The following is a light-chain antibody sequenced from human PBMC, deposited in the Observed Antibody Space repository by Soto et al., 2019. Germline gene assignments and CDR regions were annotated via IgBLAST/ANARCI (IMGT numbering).Light chain of an antibody. J-gene: IGKJ2*01. CDR3: QQYNIWNT. CDR1: QSVSSN. V-gene: IGKV3-15*01. Sequence: EIVMTQSPATLSVSPGERATLSCRASQSVSSNFAWYQQKPGQAPRLLIYGASTRATGIPARFSGSGSGTEFTLTISSLQSEDVAVYDCQQYNIWNTFGQGTKLEIK. CDR2: GAS.